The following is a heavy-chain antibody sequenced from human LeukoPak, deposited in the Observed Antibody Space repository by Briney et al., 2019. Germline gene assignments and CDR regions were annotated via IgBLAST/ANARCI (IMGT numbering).Heavy chain of an antibody. Sequence: SETPSLTCTVSGGSISSYYWSWIRQPPGKGLEWIGYIYTSGSTNYNPSLKSRVTISVDTSKNQFSLKLSSVTAADTAVYYCANSIAAAGTLHYWGQGTLVTVSS. J-gene: IGHJ4*02. CDR3: ANSIAAAGTLHY. CDR1: GGSISSYY. CDR2: IYTSGST. D-gene: IGHD6-13*01. V-gene: IGHV4-4*09.